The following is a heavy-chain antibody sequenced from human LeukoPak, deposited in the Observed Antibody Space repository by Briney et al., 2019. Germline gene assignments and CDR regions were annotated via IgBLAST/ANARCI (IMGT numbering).Heavy chain of an antibody. V-gene: IGHV1-24*01. J-gene: IGHJ6*02. CDR3: ATATGYCSCTSCYLSGPQGSDYGMDV. Sequence: ASVKVSCKVSGYTLTELSMHWVRQAPGKGLEWMGGFDPEDGETIYAQKFQGRVTMTEDTSTDTAYMELSSLRSEDTAVYYCATATGYCSCTSCYLSGPQGSDYGMDVWGQGTTVTVSS. CDR1: GYTLTELS. CDR2: FDPEDGET. D-gene: IGHD2-2*01.